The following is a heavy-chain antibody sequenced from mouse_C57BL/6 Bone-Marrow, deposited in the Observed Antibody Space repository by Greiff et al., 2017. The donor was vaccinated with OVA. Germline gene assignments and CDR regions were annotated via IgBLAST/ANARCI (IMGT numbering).Heavy chain of an antibody. D-gene: IGHD2-1*01. Sequence: VQLVESGPGLVQPSQSLSITCTVSGFSLTSYCVHWVRQSPGKGLEWLGVIWRGGSADYNAAFISRQSISKDDTTSQASFKMNSLQAADTAIDYCARYGIYYANPDYWGQGTTLTVSA. CDR1: GFSLTSYC. CDR2: IWRGGSA. V-gene: IGHV2-2*01. CDR3: ARYGIYYANPDY. J-gene: IGHJ2*01.